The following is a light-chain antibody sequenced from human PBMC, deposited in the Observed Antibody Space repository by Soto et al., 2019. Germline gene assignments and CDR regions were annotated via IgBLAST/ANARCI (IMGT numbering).Light chain of an antibody. CDR2: QAS. J-gene: IGKJ1*01. CDR3: QQNEYFRT. CDR1: QNIARS. Sequence: DIQMTQSPSTLSASVGDRVTITCRASQNIARSLAWYQQKPGKAPKVLIYQASSLDSGVPSSFRGRGFGTELTLTINSLQRKDCATYYCQQNEYFRTFGQGNKGDIK. V-gene: IGKV1-5*03.